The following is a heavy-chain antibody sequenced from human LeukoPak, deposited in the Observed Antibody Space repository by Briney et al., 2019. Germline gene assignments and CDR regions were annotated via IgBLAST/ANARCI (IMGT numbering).Heavy chain of an antibody. CDR2: ISYDGSNK. D-gene: IGHD2-15*01. J-gene: IGHJ4*02. CDR1: GFTFSSYG. CDR3: AKDTGIVVVVAATDGFDY. Sequence: GGSLRLSCAASGFTFSSYGMHWVRQAPGKGLEWVAVISYDGSNKYYADSVKGRFTISRDNYKNTLYLQMNSLRAEDTAVYYCAKDTGIVVVVAATDGFDYWGQGTLVTVSS. V-gene: IGHV3-30*18.